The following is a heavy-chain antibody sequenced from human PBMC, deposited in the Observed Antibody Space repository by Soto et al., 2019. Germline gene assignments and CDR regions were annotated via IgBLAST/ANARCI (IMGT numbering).Heavy chain of an antibody. CDR3: ARDLTGDPNY. J-gene: IGHJ4*02. D-gene: IGHD7-27*01. V-gene: IGHV1-2*02. Sequence: QVQLVQSGAEVKKPGASVNVSCEASGYTFTGSSIHWVRQAPGQGLEWMGYINPNSGDTIFAQKFQGRVTMTRDTSISTAYMELSRVASDDTAGYYCARDLTGDPNYWGQGTLVTVSS. CDR2: INPNSGDT. CDR1: GYTFTGSS.